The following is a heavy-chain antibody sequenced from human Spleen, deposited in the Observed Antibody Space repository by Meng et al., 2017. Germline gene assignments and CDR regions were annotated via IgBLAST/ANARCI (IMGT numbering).Heavy chain of an antibody. J-gene: IGHJ4*02. Sequence: GESLKISCAASGFTFSNYAMSWVRQAPGKGPEWGSAISTNGGSTFYADSVKGRFTISRDNPKNTLYLQMDSLRGDDTAVYYCARPPSGWYVFDYWGQGTLVTVSS. CDR2: ISTNGGST. CDR3: ARPPSGWYVFDY. D-gene: IGHD6-19*01. CDR1: GFTFSNYA. V-gene: IGHV3-23*01.